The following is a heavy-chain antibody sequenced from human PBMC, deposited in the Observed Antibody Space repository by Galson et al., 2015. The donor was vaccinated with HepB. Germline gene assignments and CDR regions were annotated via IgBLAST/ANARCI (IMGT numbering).Heavy chain of an antibody. Sequence: SLRLSCAASGFTFSYYAMSWVRQAPGKGLEWVSAITPSGDNTYSADSMKGRFTISRDNSKNTLFLQMNSLRPDDTAIYFCAKVFPEKTVGWYRQALYYFDSWGHGTRVTVSS. CDR1: GFTFSYYA. J-gene: IGHJ4*01. V-gene: IGHV3-23*01. D-gene: IGHD6-19*01. CDR2: ITPSGDNT. CDR3: AKVFPEKTVGWYRQALYYFDS.